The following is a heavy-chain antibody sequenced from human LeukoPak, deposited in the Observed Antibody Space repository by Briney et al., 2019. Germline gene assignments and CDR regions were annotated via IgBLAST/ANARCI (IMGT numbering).Heavy chain of an antibody. J-gene: IGHJ4*02. CDR2: TWHSGSST. CDR1: DGSIKTNYW. Sequence: SETLSLTCTVSDGSIKTNYWWTWVRQPPGKELEWIGETWHSGSSTNYNPSLKSRVTISVDKPKSQFSLKLTSVTAADTAIYYCARGNEYTWWQWSQGTLVTVSS. CDR3: ARGNEYTWWQ. V-gene: IGHV4-4*02. D-gene: IGHD2-15*01.